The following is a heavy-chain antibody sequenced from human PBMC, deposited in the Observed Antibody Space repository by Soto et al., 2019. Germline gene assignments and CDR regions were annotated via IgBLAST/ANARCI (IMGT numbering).Heavy chain of an antibody. CDR2: IYYSGST. V-gene: IGHV4-39*01. CDR1: GGSITSSSYY. CDR3: ARVLPYCGGDCYLGRLDY. J-gene: IGHJ4*02. D-gene: IGHD2-21*02. Sequence: SETLSLTCTVSGGSITSSSYYWGWIRQPPGKGLEWIGSIYYSGSTYYNSSLKSRVTISVDTSKNQFSLKLSSVTAADTAVYYCARVLPYCGGDCYLGRLDYWGQGTLVTVSS.